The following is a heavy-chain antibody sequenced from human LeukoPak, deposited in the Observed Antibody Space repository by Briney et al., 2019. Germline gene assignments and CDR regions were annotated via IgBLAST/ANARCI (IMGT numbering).Heavy chain of an antibody. V-gene: IGHV5-51*01. CDR3: ARPMGEPYQPGFYYFDY. D-gene: IGHD2-2*01. CDR1: GSSFTSYW. J-gene: IGHJ4*02. Sequence: PGGSLKISRKGSGSSFTSYWIGWARQTPGKGLEWMGIIHPGDSDTRYSPSFPGQATISADKSLSTPYLPRGNRAASGTAMYYCARPMGEPYQPGFYYFDYWGQGTLVTVSS. CDR2: IHPGDSDT.